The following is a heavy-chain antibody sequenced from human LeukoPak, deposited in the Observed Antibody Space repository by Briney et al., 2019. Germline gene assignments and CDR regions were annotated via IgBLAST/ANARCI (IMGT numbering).Heavy chain of an antibody. CDR2: FDPEDGET. D-gene: IGHD4-11*01. Sequence: ASVKVSCKVSGYTLTELSMHWVRQAPGKVLEWMGGFDPEDGETIYAQKFQGRVTMTEDTSTDTAYMELSSLRSEDTAVYYCATRTTLRSGIDYWGQGTLVTVSS. J-gene: IGHJ4*02. V-gene: IGHV1-24*01. CDR3: ATRTTLRSGIDY. CDR1: GYTLTELS.